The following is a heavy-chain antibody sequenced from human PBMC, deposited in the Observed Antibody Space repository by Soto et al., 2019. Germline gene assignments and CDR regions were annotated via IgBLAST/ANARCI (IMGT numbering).Heavy chain of an antibody. CDR1: GLSLITSGVA. CDR2: IYWDDNP. J-gene: IGHJ4*02. D-gene: IGHD3-3*01. Sequence: QITLKESGPTLVKPTQTLTLTCTFSGLSLITSGVAVGWIRQPPGKTLEWLARIYWDDNPRYSPSLKNRLTVTKDTSRNQVVLTMTTTDPVDTGTYYCAHSDPSDDFWSGSPFHWGQGSQVTVSS. V-gene: IGHV2-5*02. CDR3: AHSDPSDDFWSGSPFH.